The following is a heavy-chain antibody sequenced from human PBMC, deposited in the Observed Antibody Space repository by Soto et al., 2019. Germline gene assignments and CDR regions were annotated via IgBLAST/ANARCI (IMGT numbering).Heavy chain of an antibody. CDR1: GFTFSSYA. J-gene: IGHJ6*02. Sequence: PGGSLRLSCAASGFTFSSYAMHWVRQAPGKGLEWVAVISYDGSNKYYADSVKGRFTISRDNSKNTLYLQMNSLRAEDTAVYYCARDRQQLGYYYYYGMDVWCQGTPVTVSS. CDR3: ARDRQQLGYYYYYGMDV. D-gene: IGHD6-13*01. CDR2: ISYDGSNK. V-gene: IGHV3-30-3*01.